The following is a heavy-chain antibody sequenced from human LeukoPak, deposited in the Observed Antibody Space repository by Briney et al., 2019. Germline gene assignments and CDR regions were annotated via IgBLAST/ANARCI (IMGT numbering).Heavy chain of an antibody. D-gene: IGHD4-23*01. CDR1: GFTFSNYA. J-gene: IGHJ3*02. CDR2: IWYDGSYK. V-gene: IGHV3-33*01. Sequence: GGSLRLSCAASGFTFSNYAMHCVRQPPGKGLEWVAIIWYDGSYKYYADSVKGRFTVSRDNSKNTLYLQVNSLTAEDTAVYYCARGNSDAFDIWGQGTMVTVSS. CDR3: ARGNSDAFDI.